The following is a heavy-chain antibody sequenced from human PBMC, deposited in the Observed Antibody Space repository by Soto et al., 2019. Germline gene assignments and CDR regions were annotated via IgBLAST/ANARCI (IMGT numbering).Heavy chain of an antibody. CDR3: ARRYCGSTTCYGPSDAFGI. J-gene: IGHJ3*02. D-gene: IGHD2-2*01. CDR2: VYYSGST. CDR1: GASISSYY. V-gene: IGHV4-59*08. Sequence: SETLSLTCTVSGASISSYYWNWIRQPPGKGLEWIGNVYYSGSTKYNPSLKSRVTILVDTSKNQISLDLSSVTAADTAVYYCARRYCGSTTCYGPSDAFGIWGQGTLVTVSS.